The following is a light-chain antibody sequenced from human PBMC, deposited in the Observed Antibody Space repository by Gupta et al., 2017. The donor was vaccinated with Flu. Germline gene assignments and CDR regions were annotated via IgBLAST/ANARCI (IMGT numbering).Light chain of an antibody. J-gene: IGLJ1*01. Sequence: QSALTQPPSASGSPGQSVTISCTGTSSDVGGYDYVSWYQHHPGKAPKVMIYEVNKRPSGVPDRFSGSKSGNSASLTVSGLQAEDEADYYCSSFAGNTYVFGTGTKVTGL. V-gene: IGLV2-8*01. CDR3: SSFAGNTYV. CDR2: EVN. CDR1: SSDVGGYDY.